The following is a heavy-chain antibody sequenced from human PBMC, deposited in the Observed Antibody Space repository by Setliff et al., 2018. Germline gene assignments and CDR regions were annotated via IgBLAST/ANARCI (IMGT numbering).Heavy chain of an antibody. CDR1: GGSLSNYY. CDR3: AKEGLRPFRKNDVFDI. D-gene: IGHD3-16*01. J-gene: IGHJ3*02. Sequence: PSETLSLTCTVYGGSLSNYYWSWVRQPPGKGPEWIVEINHSGITNYNPSLKGRVTISRDNSKNILYGQMDSAREEDTGIYYCAKEGLRPFRKNDVFDIWGRGTLVTVSS. CDR2: INHSGIT. V-gene: IGHV4-34*01.